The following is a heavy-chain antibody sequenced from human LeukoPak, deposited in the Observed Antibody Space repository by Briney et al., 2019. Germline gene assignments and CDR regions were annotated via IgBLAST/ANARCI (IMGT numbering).Heavy chain of an antibody. V-gene: IGHV3-23*01. J-gene: IGHJ4*02. CDR3: ATNDFWSGYYYFNY. D-gene: IGHD3-3*01. CDR1: GFTFSSYA. Sequence: AGGSLRLSCAASGFTFSSYAMSRVRQAPGKGLEWVSAISSSGGSTYYADSVKGRFTISRDNSKNPLYLQMNSLRADDTAVYYCATNDFWSGYYYFNYWGQGTLVTVSS. CDR2: ISSSGGST.